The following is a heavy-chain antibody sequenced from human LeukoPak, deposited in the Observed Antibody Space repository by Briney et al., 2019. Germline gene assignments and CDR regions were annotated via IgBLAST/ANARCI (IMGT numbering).Heavy chain of an antibody. V-gene: IGHV1-3*01. J-gene: IGHJ4*02. CDR3: ANPRYASSGYYYVD. CDR2: INGGSGNT. CDR1: GYTFTDYT. Sequence: GASVKVSCKASGYTFTDYTSHWPRRAPGQRLDWRGWINGGSGNTKYSPDFQGRVTITRDTSASPAYLEMRRLRSEHTAVYYCANPRYASSGYYYVDWSQAPLVTAYS. D-gene: IGHD3-22*01.